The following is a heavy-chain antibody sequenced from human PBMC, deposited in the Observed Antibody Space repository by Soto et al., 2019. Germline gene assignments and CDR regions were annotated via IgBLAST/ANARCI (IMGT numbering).Heavy chain of an antibody. Sequence: SLRLSCAASGFTFSSYGMHWVRQAPGKGLEWVAVIWYDGSNKYYADSVKGRFTISRDNSKNTLYLQMNSLRAEDTAVYYCASGVVRGAFDIWGQGTMVTVSS. CDR3: ASGVVRGAFDI. J-gene: IGHJ3*02. CDR1: GFTFSSYG. D-gene: IGHD6-6*01. V-gene: IGHV3-33*01. CDR2: IWYDGSNK.